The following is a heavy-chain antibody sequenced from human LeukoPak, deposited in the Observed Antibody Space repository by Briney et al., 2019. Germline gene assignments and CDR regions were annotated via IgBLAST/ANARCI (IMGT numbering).Heavy chain of an antibody. J-gene: IGHJ4*02. D-gene: IGHD1-7*01. CDR1: GGTFSSYA. CDR3: ARDLLSAVAGTTPDDY. Sequence: ASVKVSCKASGGTFSSYAISWVRQAPGQGLEWMGGIIPIFGTANYAQKFQGRVTMTRDTSISTAYMELSRLRSDDTAAYYCARDLLSAVAGTTPDDYWGQGTLVTVSS. V-gene: IGHV1-69*05. CDR2: IIPIFGTA.